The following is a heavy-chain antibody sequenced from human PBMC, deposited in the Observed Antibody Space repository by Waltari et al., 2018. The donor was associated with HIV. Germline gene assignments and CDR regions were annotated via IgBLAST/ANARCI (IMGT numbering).Heavy chain of an antibody. J-gene: IGHJ6*02. D-gene: IGHD2-2*01. V-gene: IGHV3-33*01. CDR2: IWYEGNKR. Sequence: QVQLVESGGGVVQPGWSLRLSCGASGFIFTTYGMHWVRQATGKGLEWVASIWYEGNKRYYADSVKGRFTISRDNSKNMVYLQMNNLRVEDTAMYYCARAHCSTTSCYYYGMDVWGQGTTVNVSS. CDR3: ARAHCSTTSCYYYGMDV. CDR1: GFIFTTYG.